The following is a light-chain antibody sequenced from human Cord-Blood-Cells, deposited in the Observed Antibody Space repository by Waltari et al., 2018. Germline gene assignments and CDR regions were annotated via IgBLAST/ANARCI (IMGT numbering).Light chain of an antibody. CDR1: SSDVGSYNL. V-gene: IGLV2-23*01. CDR2: EGS. J-gene: IGLJ2*01. CDR3: CSYAGSSTVV. Sequence: QSALTQPASVSGSPGQSITISCTGTSSDVGSYNLVSWYQQHPGKAPKLMIYEGSKRPSGVSNRFSGSKSGNTCSLTISGLQAEDEADYYCCSYAGSSTVVFGGGTKLTVL.